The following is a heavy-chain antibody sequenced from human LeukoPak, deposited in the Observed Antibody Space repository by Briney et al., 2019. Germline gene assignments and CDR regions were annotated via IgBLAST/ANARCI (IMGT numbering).Heavy chain of an antibody. CDR2: IYPNSGGT. Sequence: ASVKVSCKASGHTFTGYFMHWVRQAPGQGLEWMGWIYPNSGGTNYAQKFQGRVTLTRDTSISTAYMELSRLRSDDTAVYYCARDTARITIFGVAKYMDVWGKGTTVTVSS. CDR3: ARDTARITIFGVAKYMDV. V-gene: IGHV1-2*02. J-gene: IGHJ6*03. D-gene: IGHD3-3*01. CDR1: GHTFTGYF.